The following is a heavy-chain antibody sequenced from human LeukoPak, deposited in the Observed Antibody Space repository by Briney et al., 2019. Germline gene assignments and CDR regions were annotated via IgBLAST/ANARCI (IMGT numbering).Heavy chain of an antibody. CDR2: INHSGST. CDR1: GGSFSGYY. V-gene: IGHV4-34*01. Sequence: SEALSLTCAVYGGSFSGYYWSWIRQPLGKGLEWIGEINHSGSTNYNPSLKSRVTISVDTSKNQFSLKLSSVTAADTAVYYCARSSGRSPNRDYMDVWGKGTTVTISS. D-gene: IGHD1-14*01. CDR3: ARSSGRSPNRDYMDV. J-gene: IGHJ6*03.